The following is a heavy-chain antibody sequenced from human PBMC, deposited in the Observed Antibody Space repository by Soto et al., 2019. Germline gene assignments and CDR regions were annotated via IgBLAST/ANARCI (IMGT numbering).Heavy chain of an antibody. J-gene: IGHJ3*02. D-gene: IGHD3-22*01. V-gene: IGHV1-2*02. CDR1: GYTFTGYY. CDR2: INPNSGGT. CDR3: ARDSSGSKGGAFDI. Sequence: QVQLVQSGAEVKKPGASVKVSCKASGYTFTGYYMHWVRQAPGQGLEWMGGINPNSGGTNYAQKFQGRVTMTRDTSISKAYMELSRLRSDDTAVYYCARDSSGSKGGAFDIWGRGTMVTVSS.